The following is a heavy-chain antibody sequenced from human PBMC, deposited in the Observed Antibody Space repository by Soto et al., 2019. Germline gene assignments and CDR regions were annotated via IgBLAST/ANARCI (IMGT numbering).Heavy chain of an antibody. D-gene: IGHD3-22*01. V-gene: IGHV4-30-4*01. CDR1: GGSISSCDYY. J-gene: IGHJ6*02. CDR2: IYYSGST. CDR3: ARAPSYDSSGRNYYYYGLDV. Sequence: SETLSLTCPVSGGSISSCDYYWSWIRQPPVKGLEWIGYIYYSGSTYYNPSLKSRVTISVDTSKNQFSLKLSSVTAADTAVYYCARAPSYDSSGRNYYYYGLDVWGQGTTVNVSS.